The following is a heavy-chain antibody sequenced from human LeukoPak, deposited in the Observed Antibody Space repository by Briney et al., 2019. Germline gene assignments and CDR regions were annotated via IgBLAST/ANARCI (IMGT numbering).Heavy chain of an antibody. V-gene: IGHV3-21*01. CDR1: GFTFSSYT. CDR2: ISSSSSYI. CDR3: AREWTIAAAGTLRAYYYYYMDV. Sequence: PGGSLRLSCEVSGFTFSSYTMNWVRQAPGKGLEWVSSISSSSSYIYYADSVKGRFTISRDNAKNSLYLQMNSLRAEDTAVYYCAREWTIAAAGTLRAYYYYYMDVWGKGTTVTVS. D-gene: IGHD6-13*01. J-gene: IGHJ6*03.